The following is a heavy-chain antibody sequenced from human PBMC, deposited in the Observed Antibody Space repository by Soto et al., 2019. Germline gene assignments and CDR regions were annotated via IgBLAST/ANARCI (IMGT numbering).Heavy chain of an antibody. CDR1: ASAFTFASHN. J-gene: IGHJ4*02. V-gene: IGHV3-21*01. CDR2: ISSGSRYI. D-gene: IGHD3-3*01. CDR3: ARCFWSGPRCPADY. Sequence: EVRLMESGGGLVKPGGSLRLSCLASASAFTFASHNFIWVRQAPGKGLEWVSSISSGSRYISYGDSVKVTFTISRDNAKNTVFRQMNSLGVEDTAGYYCARCFWSGPRCPADYGGQGALFTVS.